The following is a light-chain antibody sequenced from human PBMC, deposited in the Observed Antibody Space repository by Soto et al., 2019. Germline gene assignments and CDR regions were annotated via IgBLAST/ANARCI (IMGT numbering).Light chain of an antibody. V-gene: IGKV3-15*01. Sequence: EIVMTQSPATLSVSPGERVTLSCRASQSISINLAWYQRKPGQSPRLLISGASTRATGVPVRFSGSGSGTEFTLSISSLQSEDFAVYYCQQHNNWPPTFGQGTKVEIK. CDR3: QQHNNWPPT. CDR2: GAS. CDR1: QSISIN. J-gene: IGKJ1*01.